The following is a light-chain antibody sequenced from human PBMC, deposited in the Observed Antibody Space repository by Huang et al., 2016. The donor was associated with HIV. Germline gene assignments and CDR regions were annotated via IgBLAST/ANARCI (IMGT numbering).Light chain of an antibody. V-gene: IGKV3-11*01. CDR3: QQRISWPPSYT. CDR2: ATS. Sequence: EIVLTQSLATLSLSPGDRATLSCRASQSVSRYFAWYQQKPGQAPRLLIYATSNRATGVPARFSGGGYGTGFTLTISGLEPEDFANYYCQQRISWPPSYTFGQGTKVEI. CDR1: QSVSRY. J-gene: IGKJ2*01.